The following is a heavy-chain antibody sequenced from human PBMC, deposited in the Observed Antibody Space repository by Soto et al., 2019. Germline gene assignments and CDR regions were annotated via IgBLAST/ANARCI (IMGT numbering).Heavy chain of an antibody. CDR1: GFTFSSYW. D-gene: IGHD3-10*01. CDR3: ARAENYYGSGSYED. Sequence: EVQLVESGGGLVQPGGSLRLSCAASGFTFSSYWMSWVRQAPGKGLEWAANIKQDGSEKYYVDSVKGRFTISRDNAKNSLYLQMNSLRAEDTAVYYCARAENYYGSGSYEDWGQGTLVTVSS. J-gene: IGHJ4*02. CDR2: IKQDGSEK. V-gene: IGHV3-7*01.